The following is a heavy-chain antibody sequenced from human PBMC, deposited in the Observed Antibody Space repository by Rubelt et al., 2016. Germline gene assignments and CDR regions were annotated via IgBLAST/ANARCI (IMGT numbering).Heavy chain of an antibody. CDR1: GFTFSSYG. D-gene: IGHD3-9*01. CDR3: ARDRDRYFADD. Sequence: SGFTFSSYGMHWVRQAPGKGLEWVAVIWYDGSNKYYADSVKGRFTISRDNSKNTLYLQMNSLRAEDTAVYYCARDRDRYFADDWGQGTLVTVSS. J-gene: IGHJ4*02. V-gene: IGHV3-33*01. CDR2: IWYDGSNK.